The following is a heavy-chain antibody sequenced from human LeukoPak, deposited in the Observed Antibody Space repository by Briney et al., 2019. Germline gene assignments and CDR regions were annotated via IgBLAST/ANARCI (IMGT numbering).Heavy chain of an antibody. CDR2: ISDSGGSM. J-gene: IGHJ5*02. CDR3: AKDRDIVVVPAAIGA. D-gene: IGHD2-2*01. V-gene: IGHV3-23*01. Sequence: PGGSLRLSCAASGFTFSSYAMGWVRQAPGKGLEWVSGISDSGGSMFYADSVKGRFTISRDNSKNTLYLQMNSLRAEDTAVYYCAKDRDIVVVPAAIGAWGQGTLVTVSS. CDR1: GFTFSSYA.